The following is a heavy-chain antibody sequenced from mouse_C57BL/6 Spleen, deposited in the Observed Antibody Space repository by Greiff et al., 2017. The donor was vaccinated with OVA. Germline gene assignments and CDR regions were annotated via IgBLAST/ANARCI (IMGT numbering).Heavy chain of an antibody. V-gene: IGHV1-69*01. Sequence: QVQLQQPGAELVMPGASVKLSCKASGYTFTSYWMHWVKQRPGQGLEWIGEIDPSDSYTNYNQKFKGKSTLTVDKSSSTAYMQLSSLTSEDSAVYYCARASLGDYWGQGTTLTVSS. D-gene: IGHD6-1*01. J-gene: IGHJ2*01. CDR3: ARASLGDY. CDR1: GYTFTSYW. CDR2: IDPSDSYT.